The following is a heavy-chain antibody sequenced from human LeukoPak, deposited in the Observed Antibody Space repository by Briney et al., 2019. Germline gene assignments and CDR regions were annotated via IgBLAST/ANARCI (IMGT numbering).Heavy chain of an antibody. J-gene: IGHJ4*02. CDR1: GYTFTSFG. CDR2: ISTYYGNT. Sequence: ASVKVSCKASGYTFTSFGVAWVRQAPGQGLEWMGWISTYYGNTNYAQKLQGRVSMTTDTSTSTAYMELKSLRSDDTAVYYCARYEPAGTPVGYWGQGTLVNVSS. V-gene: IGHV1-18*01. D-gene: IGHD6-13*01. CDR3: ARYEPAGTPVGY.